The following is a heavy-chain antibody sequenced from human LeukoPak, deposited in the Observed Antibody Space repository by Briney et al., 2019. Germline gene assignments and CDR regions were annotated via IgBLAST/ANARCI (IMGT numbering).Heavy chain of an antibody. D-gene: IGHD3-10*01. CDR3: ASVGVSDY. V-gene: IGHV3-30*04. Sequence: GRSLRLSCAASGFTFSSYAMHWVRQAPGKGLEWVAVISYDGSNKYYADSVKGRFTIPRDNSKNTLYLQMNSLRAEDTAVYYCASVGVSDYWGQGTLVTVSS. J-gene: IGHJ4*02. CDR2: ISYDGSNK. CDR1: GFTFSSYA.